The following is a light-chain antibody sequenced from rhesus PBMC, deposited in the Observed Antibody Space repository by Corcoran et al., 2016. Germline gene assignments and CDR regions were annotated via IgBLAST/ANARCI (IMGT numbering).Light chain of an antibody. CDR1: SSDIGDYNG. V-gene: IGLV2-38*01. Sequence: QSALTQPPSVSKSLGQSVTISCSGTSSDIGDYNGVSWYQRNSWTAPRLLIYDVNKRPSGVSDRFSGYKSGNRASLTISGLQAEDEAHYYCCSYRTGGTFIFGGGTRLTVI. J-gene: IGLJ1*01. CDR2: DVN. CDR3: CSYRTGGTFI.